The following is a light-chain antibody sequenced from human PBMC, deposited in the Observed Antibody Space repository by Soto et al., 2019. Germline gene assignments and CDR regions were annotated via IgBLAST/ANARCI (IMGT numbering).Light chain of an antibody. V-gene: IGLV4-60*02. Sequence: QLVLTQSSSASASLGSSVKLTCILSSGHSTYIIAWHQQQPGKAPRFLMTLDRSGSYNRGSGVPARFSGSSSGADRYLTSCNLQFEEEGDYYCESWDSKTHKVFGGGTKLTVL. CDR3: ESWDSKTHKV. CDR2: LDRSGSY. J-gene: IGLJ3*02. CDR1: SGHSTYI.